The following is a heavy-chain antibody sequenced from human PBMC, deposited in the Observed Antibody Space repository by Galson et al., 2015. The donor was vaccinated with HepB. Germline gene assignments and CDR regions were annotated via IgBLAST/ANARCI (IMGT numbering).Heavy chain of an antibody. CDR3: GRGEWPSDTAMGHVPFDY. V-gene: IGHV1-2*02. Sequence: SVKVSCKASGYTFTGYDMHWVRQAPGQGLEWMGWINPNSGGTNYAQKFQGRVTMTRDTSISTAYMELRRLRSDEAAVYYCGRGEWPSDTAMGHVPFDYWGQGTLVTVSS. CDR1: GYTFTGYD. CDR2: INPNSGGT. D-gene: IGHD5-18*01. J-gene: IGHJ4*02.